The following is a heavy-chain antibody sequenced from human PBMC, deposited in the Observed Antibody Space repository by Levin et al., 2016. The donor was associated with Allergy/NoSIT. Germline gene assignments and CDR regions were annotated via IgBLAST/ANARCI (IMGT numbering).Heavy chain of an antibody. D-gene: IGHD1-26*01. V-gene: IGHV3-30*18. Sequence: GESLKISCAASGFTFSSYGMHWVRQAPGKGLEWVAVISYDGSNKYYADSVKGRFTISRDNSKNTLYLQMNSLRAEDTAVYYCAKGFLYSGSYWGGMDVWGQGTTVTVSS. J-gene: IGHJ6*02. CDR1: GFTFSSYG. CDR3: AKGFLYSGSYWGGMDV. CDR2: ISYDGSNK.